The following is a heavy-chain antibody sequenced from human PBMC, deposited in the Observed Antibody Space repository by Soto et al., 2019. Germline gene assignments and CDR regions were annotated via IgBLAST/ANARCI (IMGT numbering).Heavy chain of an antibody. V-gene: IGHV3-15*01. CDR1: GFTFSNAW. J-gene: IGHJ4*02. CDR3: TTSGY. CDR2: IKSKTDGGIT. Sequence: GGSLRLSCAASGFTFSNAWMSWVRQAPGKGLEWVGRIKSKTDGGITDYAAPVKGRFTISRDDSKNTLYLQMNSLKTEDTAVYYCTTSGYWGQGTLVTVSS.